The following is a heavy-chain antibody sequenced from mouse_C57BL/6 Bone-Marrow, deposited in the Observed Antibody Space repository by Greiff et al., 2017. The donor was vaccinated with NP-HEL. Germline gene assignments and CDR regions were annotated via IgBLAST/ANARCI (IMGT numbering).Heavy chain of an antibody. CDR2: IYPRSGNT. Sequence: VQLVESGAELARPGASVKLSCKASGYTFTSYGISWVKQRTGQGLEWIGEIYPRSGNTYYNEKFKGKATLTADKSSSTAYMELRSLTSEDSAVYFCARQGGYGSSSYYAMDYWGQGTSVTVSS. CDR1: GYTFTSYG. D-gene: IGHD1-1*01. J-gene: IGHJ4*01. CDR3: ARQGGYGSSSYYAMDY. V-gene: IGHV1-81*01.